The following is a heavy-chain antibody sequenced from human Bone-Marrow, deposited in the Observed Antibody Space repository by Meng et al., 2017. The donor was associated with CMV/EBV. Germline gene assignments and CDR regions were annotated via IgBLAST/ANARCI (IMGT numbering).Heavy chain of an antibody. CDR1: GFTFSNYN. V-gene: IGHV3-48*04. J-gene: IGHJ4*02. Sequence: GESLKISCAASGFTFSNYNMNWVRQAPGKGLEWVSYISSRSSVIDYADSVKGRFTISRDNAKNSLYLQMNSLRAEDTAVYYCAKLGVRGGVYWAQGTLVTVSS. CDR2: ISSRSSVI. CDR3: AKLGVRGGVY. D-gene: IGHD3-10*01.